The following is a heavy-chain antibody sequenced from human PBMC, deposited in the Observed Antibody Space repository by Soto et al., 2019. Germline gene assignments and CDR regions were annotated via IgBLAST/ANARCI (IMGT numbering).Heavy chain of an antibody. Sequence: ASVKVSCKASGYTFTSYDINWVRQATGQGLEWMGWMNPNSGNTGYAQKFQGRVTMTRNTSISTAYMELSSLRSEDTAVYYCAILGGPPLYYYYYYMDVWGKGTTVTVSS. J-gene: IGHJ6*03. CDR3: AILGGPPLYYYYYYMDV. V-gene: IGHV1-8*01. CDR2: MNPNSGNT. D-gene: IGHD3-16*01. CDR1: GYTFTSYD.